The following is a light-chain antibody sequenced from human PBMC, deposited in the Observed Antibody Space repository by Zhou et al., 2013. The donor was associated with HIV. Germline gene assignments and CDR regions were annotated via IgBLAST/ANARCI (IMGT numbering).Light chain of an antibody. CDR3: QQYGTSPT. Sequence: EIVLTQSPGTLSLSPGERATLSCRASQSVRSSYLAWYQQKPGQAPRLLIYGASGRATGIPDRFSGSGSGTDFTLTISRLEPEDFAVYYCQQYGTSPTFGQGTKVEIK. CDR2: GAS. CDR1: QSVRSSY. J-gene: IGKJ1*01. V-gene: IGKV3-20*01.